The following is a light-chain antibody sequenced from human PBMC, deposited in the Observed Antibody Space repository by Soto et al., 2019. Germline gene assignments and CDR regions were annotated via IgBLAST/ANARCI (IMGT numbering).Light chain of an antibody. V-gene: IGLV2-23*03. J-gene: IGLJ2*01. CDR2: EGS. CDR1: SSDVGSYNL. CDR3: CSYAGSSTFVVV. Sequence: QSALTQPASVSGSPGQSITISCTGTSSDVGSYNLVSWYQQHPGKAPKLMIYEGSKRPSGVSNRFSGSKSGNTASLTISGLQAEDEADYYCCSYAGSSTFVVVFGGGHKVTVL.